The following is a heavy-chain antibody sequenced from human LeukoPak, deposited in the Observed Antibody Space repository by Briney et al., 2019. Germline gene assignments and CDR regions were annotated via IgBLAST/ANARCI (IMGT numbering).Heavy chain of an antibody. D-gene: IGHD1-26*01. J-gene: IGHJ3*02. Sequence: SETLSLTCTVSGGSISSYYWSWIRQPPGKGLEWIGYIYYSGSTNYNPSLKSRVTISVDTSKNQFSLKLSSVTAADTAVYYCARHVGRAGAFDIWGQGTMVTVSS. CDR1: GGSISSYY. CDR3: ARHVGRAGAFDI. V-gene: IGHV4-59*08. CDR2: IYYSGST.